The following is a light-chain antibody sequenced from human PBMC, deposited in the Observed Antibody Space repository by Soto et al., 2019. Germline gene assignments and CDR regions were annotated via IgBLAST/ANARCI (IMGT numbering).Light chain of an antibody. V-gene: IGKV3-11*01. J-gene: IGKJ1*01. CDR1: QSVYTY. CDR2: DAS. Sequence: EVVLTQSPATVSLSPGERATISCRASQSVYTYLAWYQQKPGQAPRLLIFDASKRATGIPARFSSTGSATAFTLTTISREHADVAVYYCQQQCDGPPVTFGQGTKVEIK. CDR3: QQQCDGPPVT.